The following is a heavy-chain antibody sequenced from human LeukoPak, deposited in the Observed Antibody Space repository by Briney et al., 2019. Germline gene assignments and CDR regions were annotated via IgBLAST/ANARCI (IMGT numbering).Heavy chain of an antibody. D-gene: IGHD1-26*01. CDR1: GFTVSSNY. Sequence: GGSLGLSCAASGFTVSSNYMSWVRQAPGKGLEWVSIIYSGGSTDYADSVKGRFTISRDNSKNTLYLQMNSLRAEDTAVYYCARGVEGNPYYLDYWGQGTLVTVSS. CDR2: IYSGGST. J-gene: IGHJ4*02. CDR3: ARGVEGNPYYLDY. V-gene: IGHV3-53*01.